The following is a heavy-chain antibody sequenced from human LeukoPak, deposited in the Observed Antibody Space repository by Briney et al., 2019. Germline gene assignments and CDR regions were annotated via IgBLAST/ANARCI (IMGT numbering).Heavy chain of an antibody. Sequence: SETLSLTCTVSGGSISSSSYYWGWIRQPPGKGLEWIGSIYYSGSTYYNPSLKSRVTISVDTSKNQFSLKLSSVTAADTAVYYCARQSSADDAFDIWAKGQWSPSLQ. CDR1: GGSISSSSYY. CDR2: IYYSGST. J-gene: IGHJ3*02. CDR3: ARQSSADDAFDI. V-gene: IGHV4-39*01.